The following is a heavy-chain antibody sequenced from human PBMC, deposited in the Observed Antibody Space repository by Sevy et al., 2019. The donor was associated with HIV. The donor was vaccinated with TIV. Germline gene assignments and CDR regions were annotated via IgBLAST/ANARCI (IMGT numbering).Heavy chain of an antibody. CDR2: IYHSGST. V-gene: IGHV4-38-2*01. D-gene: IGHD2-15*01. J-gene: IGHJ4*02. CDR1: YYSISSGYY. Sequence: ETLSLTCDVSYYSISSGYYWGWIRQPPGKGLEWIGNIYHSGSTSYNPSLKSRVTMSVDTSKNHFSLKLTSVTAADTAVYYCARQIPVVALTASKENYFDYWGQGTLVTVSS. CDR3: ARQIPVVALTASKENYFDY.